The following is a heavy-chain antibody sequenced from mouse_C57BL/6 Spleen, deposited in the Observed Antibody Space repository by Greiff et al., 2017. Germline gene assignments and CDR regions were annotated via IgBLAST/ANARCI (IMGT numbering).Heavy chain of an antibody. CDR1: GFTFSNYW. V-gene: IGHV6-3*01. D-gene: IGHD2-4*01. CDR2: IRLKSDNYAT. Sequence: EVKVEESGGGLVQPGGSMKLSCVASGFTFSNYWMNWVRQSPEKGLEWVAQIRLKSDNYATHYAESVKGRFTISRDDSKSSVYLQMNNLRAEDTGIYYCTGGYYDYGDGAWFAYWGQGTLVTVSA. CDR3: TGGYYDYGDGAWFAY. J-gene: IGHJ3*01.